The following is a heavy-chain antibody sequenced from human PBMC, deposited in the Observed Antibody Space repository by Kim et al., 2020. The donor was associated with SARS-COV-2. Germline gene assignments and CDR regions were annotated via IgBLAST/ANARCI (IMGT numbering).Heavy chain of an antibody. Sequence: GGSLRLSCVASGFTFINYAVSWVRQAPGKGLEWVSGINGNGDATYYTDSVKGRFTISRDNPKNTVYLQINSLRAEDTAVYYCAKDRPRDPAAAGPEDFDSWGQGTLVIVSS. D-gene: IGHD6-13*01. CDR3: AKDRPRDPAAAGPEDFDS. CDR1: GFTFINYA. CDR2: INGNGDAT. J-gene: IGHJ4*02. V-gene: IGHV3-23*01.